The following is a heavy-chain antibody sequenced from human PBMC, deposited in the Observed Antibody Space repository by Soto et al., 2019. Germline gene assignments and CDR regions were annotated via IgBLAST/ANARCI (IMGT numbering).Heavy chain of an antibody. Sequence: ASVKVSCKASGYMFISYCINCVRQAPGQGLEWMGWISAFNGNTKYAQNFQGRVTMTTDTSTSTAYMEMRSPRSDAAAVYYCVRDLDGSGSYYTDDWGPRALVT. J-gene: IGHJ4*01. CDR1: GYMFISYC. CDR3: VRDLDGSGSYYTDD. CDR2: ISAFNGNT. D-gene: IGHD3-10*01. V-gene: IGHV1-18*01.